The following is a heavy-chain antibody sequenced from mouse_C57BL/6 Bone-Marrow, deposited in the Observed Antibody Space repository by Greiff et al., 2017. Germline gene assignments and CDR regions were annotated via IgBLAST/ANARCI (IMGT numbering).Heavy chain of an antibody. CDR1: GYTFTSYW. D-gene: IGHD1-1*02. CDR2: IDPSDSYT. CDR3: ARVAGYFFAY. Sequence: VQLQQPGAELVRPGTSVKLSCKASGYTFTSYWMHWVKQRPGQGLEWIGVIDPSDSYTNYNQKFKGKATLTVDKSSSTAYMQLSSLTSEDAAVYYCARVAGYFFAYWGQGTLVTVSA. J-gene: IGHJ3*01. V-gene: IGHV1-59*01.